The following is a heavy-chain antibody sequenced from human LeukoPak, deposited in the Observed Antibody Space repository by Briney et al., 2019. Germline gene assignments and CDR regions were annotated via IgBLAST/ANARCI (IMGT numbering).Heavy chain of an antibody. D-gene: IGHD1-26*01. Sequence: SETLSLTCAVSGDSLSSRNWWNWVRQPPGKGLEWIGEIYHSGSTNYNPSPKSRVAISVDKSKNQFSLKLSSVTATDTAVYYCARVSLDGGSYLGAIDYWGQGTLVTVSS. CDR3: ARVSLDGGSYLGAIDY. J-gene: IGHJ4*02. CDR2: IYHSGST. CDR1: GDSLSSRNW. V-gene: IGHV4-4*02.